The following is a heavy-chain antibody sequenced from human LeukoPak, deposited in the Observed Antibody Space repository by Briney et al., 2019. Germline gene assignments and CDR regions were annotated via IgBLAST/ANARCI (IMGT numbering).Heavy chain of an antibody. Sequence: ASVKVSCKPTGYTFTGYYIHWVRQAPGQGLEWMGWINPNSGATNYPQKFQGRVAMTRDTSVTTAYMELSRLTFDDTAVYFCARSRVTTIPNLDYWGQGILVTVSS. J-gene: IGHJ4*02. CDR3: ARSRVTTIPNLDY. CDR1: GYTFTGYY. CDR2: INPNSGAT. V-gene: IGHV1-2*02. D-gene: IGHD5-12*01.